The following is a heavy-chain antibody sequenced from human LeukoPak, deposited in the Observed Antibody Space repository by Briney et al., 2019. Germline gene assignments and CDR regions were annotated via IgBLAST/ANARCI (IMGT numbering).Heavy chain of an antibody. D-gene: IGHD2-15*01. CDR2: ISHDAGNK. J-gene: IGHJ5*02. CDR3: ARERGGSGSAGWFDP. V-gene: IGHV3-30-3*01. CDR1: GFIFSDYV. Sequence: GGSPRLSCAASGFIFSDYVMHWLRQAPGRGLEWVALISHDAGNKHFADSVKGRFTISRDNSKNTMYLEMNDVRPDDSAMYYCARERGGSGSAGWFDPWGQGTPVTVSS.